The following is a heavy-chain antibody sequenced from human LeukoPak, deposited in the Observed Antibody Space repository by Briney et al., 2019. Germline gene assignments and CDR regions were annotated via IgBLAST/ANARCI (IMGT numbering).Heavy chain of an antibody. CDR1: GFTFDDYA. CDR3: AKDQSGIAVADTNFDY. J-gene: IGHJ4*02. V-gene: IGHV3-9*01. D-gene: IGHD6-13*01. CDR2: ISWNSGSI. Sequence: GGSLRLSCAASGFTFDDYAMHWVRQAPGKGLEWVSGISWNSGSIGYADSVKGRFTISRDNAKNSLYLQMNSLRAEDTALYYCAKDQSGIAVADTNFDYWGQGTLVTVSS.